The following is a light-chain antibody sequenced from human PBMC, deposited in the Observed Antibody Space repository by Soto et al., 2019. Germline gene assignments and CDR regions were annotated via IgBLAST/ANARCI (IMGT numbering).Light chain of an antibody. J-gene: IGLJ2*01. CDR3: SSYSSSTTHVV. CDR1: SSDVGDFNY. Sequence: QSALTQPASVSGSPGRSVTISCTGTSSDVGDFNYVSWYQHLPGRAPKLIIYDVTNRPSGISYRCSASKSGRTASLTISGLQAEDEAYYYCSSYSSSTTHVVFGGGTKVTVL. CDR2: DVT. V-gene: IGLV2-14*03.